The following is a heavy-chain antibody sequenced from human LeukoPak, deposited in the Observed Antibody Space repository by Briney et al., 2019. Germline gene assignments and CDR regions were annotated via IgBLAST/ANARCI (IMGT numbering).Heavy chain of an antibody. CDR2: IYSGGST. CDR1: GFTVSSNY. Sequence: GGSLSLSCAASGFTVSSNYMSWVRQAPGKGLEWVSVIYSGGSTYYADSVKGRFTISRDNSKNTLYLQMNSLRAEDTAVYYCARGYGGNSPFDYWGQGTLVTVSS. CDR3: ARGYGGNSPFDY. J-gene: IGHJ4*02. V-gene: IGHV3-53*01. D-gene: IGHD4-23*01.